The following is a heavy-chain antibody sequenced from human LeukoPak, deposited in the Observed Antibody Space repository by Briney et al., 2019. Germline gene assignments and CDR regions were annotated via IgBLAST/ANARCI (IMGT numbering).Heavy chain of an antibody. D-gene: IGHD3-9*01. J-gene: IGHJ4*02. CDR3: AKDFVYDILTGYLDY. CDR1: GFTFSSYS. CDR2: ISSSSSYI. V-gene: IGHV3-21*04. Sequence: GGSLRLSCAASGFTFSSYSMNWVRQAPGKGLEWVSSISSSSSYIYYADSVKGRFTISRDNSKNTLYLQMNSLRAEDTAIYYCAKDFVYDILTGYLDYWGQGTLVTVSS.